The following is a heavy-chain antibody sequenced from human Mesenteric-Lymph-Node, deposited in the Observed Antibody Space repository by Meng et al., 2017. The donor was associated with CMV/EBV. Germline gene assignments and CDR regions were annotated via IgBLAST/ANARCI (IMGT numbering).Heavy chain of an antibody. V-gene: IGHV1-2*06. Sequence: CKASEYTFTGFHLHWVRQAPGLGLEWMARFNPDSGATDLAQKFQGRVTMTRDTSISTAYMEVTRLKSDDTAIYYCARDARDLGGSADYWGQGTLVTVSS. CDR1: EYTFTGFH. CDR2: FNPDSGAT. D-gene: IGHD3-10*01. J-gene: IGHJ4*02. CDR3: ARDARDLGGSADY.